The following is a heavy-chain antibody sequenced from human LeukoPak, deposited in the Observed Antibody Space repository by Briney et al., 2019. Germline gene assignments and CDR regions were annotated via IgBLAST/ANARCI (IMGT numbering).Heavy chain of an antibody. J-gene: IGHJ5*02. CDR3: ARQYYYGSGSYLRSPSWFDP. CDR1: GGTFSSYA. CDR2: IIPIFGTA. Sequence: GASVKVSCKASGGTFSSYAISWVRQAPGQGLEWMGGIIPIFGTANYAQKFQGRVTITADESTSTAYMELSSLRSEDTAVYYCARQYYYGSGSYLRSPSWFDPWGQGTLVTVSS. D-gene: IGHD3-10*01. V-gene: IGHV1-69*13.